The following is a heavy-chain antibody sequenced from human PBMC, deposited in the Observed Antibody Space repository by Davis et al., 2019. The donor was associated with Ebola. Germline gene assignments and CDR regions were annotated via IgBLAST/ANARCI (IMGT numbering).Heavy chain of an antibody. CDR1: GFTFGDYA. Sequence: GGSLRLSCPASGFTFGDYAMSWVRQAPGKGLEWVSSISSSSSYIYYADSVKGRFTISRDNAKNSLYLQMNSLRADDTALYYCAKGGARYFYHYYGMDVWGQGTTVTVSS. J-gene: IGHJ6*02. V-gene: IGHV3-21*04. CDR3: AKGGARYFYHYYGMDV. CDR2: ISSSSSYI. D-gene: IGHD2/OR15-2a*01.